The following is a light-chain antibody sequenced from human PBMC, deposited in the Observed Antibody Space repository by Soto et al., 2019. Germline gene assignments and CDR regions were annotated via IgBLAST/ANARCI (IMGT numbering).Light chain of an antibody. Sequence: QSALTQPASVSGSPGQSITISCTGTSSDVGGYNYVSWYQQHPGKAPKLMIYDVSNRPSGVSNRFSGSKSGNTASLTISGLQAEDEADYYCSSYTSSSTLLVVFGGGTKLNVL. J-gene: IGLJ2*01. CDR3: SSYTSSSTLLVV. V-gene: IGLV2-14*01. CDR2: DVS. CDR1: SSDVGGYNY.